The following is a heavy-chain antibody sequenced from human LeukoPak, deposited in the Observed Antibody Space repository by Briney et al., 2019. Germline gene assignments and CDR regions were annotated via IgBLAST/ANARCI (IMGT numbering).Heavy chain of an antibody. Sequence: GGSLRLSCAASGFTFSSYSMNWVRQAPGKGLEWVSGISWNNGLIGYGDSVRGRFTISRDNAKNSLYLQMNSLRPEDTAFYYCAKDLLAVPATIGSWGQGTLVTVSS. CDR2: ISWNNGLI. V-gene: IGHV3-9*01. D-gene: IGHD3-10*01. CDR1: GFTFSSYS. CDR3: AKDLLAVPATIGS. J-gene: IGHJ4*02.